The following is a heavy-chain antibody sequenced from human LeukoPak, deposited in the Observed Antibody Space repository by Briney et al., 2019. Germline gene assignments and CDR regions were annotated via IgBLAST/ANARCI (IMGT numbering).Heavy chain of an antibody. Sequence: ASVKVSCKASGYTFTGYYMHWVRQAPGQGLEWMGWISAYNGNTNYAQKLQGRVTMTTDTSTSTAYMELRSLRSDDTAVYYCARGGNWNFQTDYYYYYYMDVWGKGTTVTVSS. D-gene: IGHD1-7*01. CDR1: GYTFTGYY. CDR3: ARGGNWNFQTDYYYYYYMDV. CDR2: ISAYNGNT. V-gene: IGHV1-18*04. J-gene: IGHJ6*03.